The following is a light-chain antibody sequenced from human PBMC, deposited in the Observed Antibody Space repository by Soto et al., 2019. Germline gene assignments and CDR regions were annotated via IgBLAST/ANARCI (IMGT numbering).Light chain of an antibody. V-gene: IGLV2-23*02. Sequence: QSVLTQPASVSGSPGQSITISCTGTSSDVGSYNLVSWYQQHPGKAPKIVIYEVSKWPSGVPDRFSGFKSGNTASLTISGLQAEDEAYYYCCSYVGSSTHVVFGGGTKLTVL. CDR1: SSDVGSYNL. CDR2: EVS. CDR3: CSYVGSSTHVV. J-gene: IGLJ2*01.